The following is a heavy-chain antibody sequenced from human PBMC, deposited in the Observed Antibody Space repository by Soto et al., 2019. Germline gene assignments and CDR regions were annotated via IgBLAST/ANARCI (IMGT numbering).Heavy chain of an antibody. D-gene: IGHD3-10*01. CDR1: GFTFSAFG. J-gene: IGHJ6*02. Sequence: PGGSLRLSCAVSGFTFSAFGMHWVRQAPGKGLEWVEIISYDGILKYYADSVKGRFTISRDTSKGALYLQMNSLTPEDTAVYYCAKDFKVSGGHYGSLNYYYGMDVWGQGTTVTVAS. V-gene: IGHV3-30*18. CDR3: AKDFKVSGGHYGSLNYYYGMDV. CDR2: ISYDGILK.